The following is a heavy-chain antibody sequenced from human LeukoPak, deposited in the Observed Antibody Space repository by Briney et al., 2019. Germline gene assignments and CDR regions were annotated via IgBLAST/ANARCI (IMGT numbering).Heavy chain of an antibody. CDR2: ISDSGGRT. D-gene: IGHD3-22*01. CDR1: GFTFSSYA. Sequence: GCLRLSCAASGFTFSSYAMSWVRQAPGKGLEWVLTISDSGGRTYYADSVKGRFTISRHNSQNTLYLQLNSLGAEDTAVYYCAKGPLSGYYYFDYWGQGTLVTVSS. V-gene: IGHV3-23*01. CDR3: AKGPLSGYYYFDY. J-gene: IGHJ4*02.